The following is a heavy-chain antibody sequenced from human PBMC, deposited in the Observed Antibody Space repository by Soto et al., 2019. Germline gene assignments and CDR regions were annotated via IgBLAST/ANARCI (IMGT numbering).Heavy chain of an antibody. J-gene: IGHJ6*02. D-gene: IGHD7-27*01. CDR2: MNRNSGNT. CDR1: GYTFTSDD. Sequence: QVQLVQSGAEVKKPGASVKVSCKASGYTFTSDDINWVRQATGQGLEWMGWMNRNSGNTGYAQKFQGRVITTWNTSVRTGYVEVRSLRSEDTGVYYCARERRLGIDGMDVWGQGTTVTVSS. CDR3: ARERRLGIDGMDV. V-gene: IGHV1-8*01.